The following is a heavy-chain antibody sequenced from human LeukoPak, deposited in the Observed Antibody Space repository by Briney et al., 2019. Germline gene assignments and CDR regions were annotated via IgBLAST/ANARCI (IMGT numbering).Heavy chain of an antibody. D-gene: IGHD2-15*01. CDR3: ATSPSLGYCSGGSCPLQH. Sequence: PGGSLRLSCAASGFTFRSYCMHWVRQAPGKGLEWVAVIWYDGSNKYYADSVKGRFTISRDNSKNTLYLQMNSLRAEDTAVYYCATSPSLGYCSGGSCPLQHWGQGTLVTVSS. J-gene: IGHJ1*01. V-gene: IGHV3-33*01. CDR1: GFTFRSYC. CDR2: IWYDGSNK.